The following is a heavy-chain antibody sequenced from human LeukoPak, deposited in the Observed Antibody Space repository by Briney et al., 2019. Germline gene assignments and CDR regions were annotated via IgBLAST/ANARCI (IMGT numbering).Heavy chain of an antibody. CDR1: GGTFSSYA. D-gene: IGHD3-22*01. CDR3: ARVGRTYYYDSSGYYAFDY. Sequence: SVKVTCKASGGTFSSYAISWVRQAPGQGLEWMGGIIPIFGTANYAQKFQGRVTITADESTSTAYMELSSLRSEDTAVYYCARVGRTYYYDSSGYYAFDYWGQGTLVTVPS. V-gene: IGHV1-69*01. CDR2: IIPIFGTA. J-gene: IGHJ4*02.